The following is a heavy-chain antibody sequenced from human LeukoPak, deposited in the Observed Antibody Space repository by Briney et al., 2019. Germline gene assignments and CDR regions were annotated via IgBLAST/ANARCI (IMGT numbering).Heavy chain of an antibody. CDR3: AKGPYGSGPGYYFDY. CDR1: GFTFSGYA. Sequence: QPGGSLRLSCAASGFTFSGYAMSWVRQAPGKGLEWVSSISGSGGGTYYADSVKGRFTISRDNSKNTLYLQMISLRAEDTAVYYCAKGPYGSGPGYYFDYWGQGTLVTVSS. CDR2: ISGSGGGT. V-gene: IGHV3-23*01. D-gene: IGHD6-19*01. J-gene: IGHJ4*02.